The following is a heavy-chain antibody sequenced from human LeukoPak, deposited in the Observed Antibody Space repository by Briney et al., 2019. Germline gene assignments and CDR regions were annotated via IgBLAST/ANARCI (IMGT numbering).Heavy chain of an antibody. Sequence: PGGSLRLSCAASGFTVSSNYMSWVRQAPGKGLEWVSVIYSGGSTYYADSVKGRFTISRDNSKNTLYLQMNSLRAEDTAVYYCARGPLGYDFWSGYFAFDYWGQGTLVTVSS. J-gene: IGHJ4*02. D-gene: IGHD3-3*01. V-gene: IGHV3-66*01. CDR2: IYSGGST. CDR3: ARGPLGYDFWSGYFAFDY. CDR1: GFTVSSNY.